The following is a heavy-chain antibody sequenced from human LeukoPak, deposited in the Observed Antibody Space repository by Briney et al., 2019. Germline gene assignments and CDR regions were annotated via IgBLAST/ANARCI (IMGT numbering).Heavy chain of an antibody. J-gene: IGHJ4*02. CDR3: AKCVRAGPGYYDSSGSYFGSDY. D-gene: IGHD3-22*01. CDR1: GVTFSSYA. Sequence: GGSLRLSCAASGVTFSSYAMIWVPQAPGKGLVGVSDIGGSGGRTYYADSVKGRFTIPRDNSKNTLDLQMKSLRTEDTAVYYCAKCVRAGPGYYDSSGSYFGSDYWGQGTLVTVSS. V-gene: IGHV3-23*01. CDR2: IGGSGGRT.